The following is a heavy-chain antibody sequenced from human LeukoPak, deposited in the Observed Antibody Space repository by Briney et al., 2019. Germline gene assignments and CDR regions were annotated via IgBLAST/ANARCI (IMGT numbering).Heavy chain of an antibody. CDR2: IYYSGST. D-gene: IGHD3-10*01. CDR1: GGSISSSSYY. J-gene: IGHJ4*02. CDR3: AGGPYGSGMTHFDY. Sequence: PSETLSLTRTVSGGSISSSSYYWGWIRQPPGMGLEWIGSIYYSGSTNYNPSLKSRVTISVDTSKSQFSLKLSSVTAADTAVYYCAGGPYGSGMTHFDYWGQGTLVTVSS. V-gene: IGHV4-39*07.